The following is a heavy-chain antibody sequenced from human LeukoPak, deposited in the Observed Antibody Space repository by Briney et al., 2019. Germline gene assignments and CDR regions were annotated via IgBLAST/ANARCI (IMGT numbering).Heavy chain of an antibody. CDR1: GYTFTSYD. J-gene: IGHJ4*02. V-gene: IGHV1-8*01. CDR3: ARQGPGYKGFDY. CDR2: MNPNSGNT. D-gene: IGHD5-18*01. Sequence: ASVKVSCKASGYTFTSYDINWVRQATGQGLEWMRWMNPNSGNTGYAQKFQGRVTMTRNTSISTAYMELSSLRSEDTAVYYCARQGPGYKGFDYWGQGTLVTVSS.